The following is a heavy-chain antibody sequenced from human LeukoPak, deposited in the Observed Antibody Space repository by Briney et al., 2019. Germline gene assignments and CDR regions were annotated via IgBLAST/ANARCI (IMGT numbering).Heavy chain of an antibody. D-gene: IGHD6-6*01. Sequence: PGGSLRLSCAASGFTFSDYYMSWIRQAPGKGLEWVSYISSSGRTIYYADSVKGRFTISRDNAKNSLYLQMNSLRAEDTAVYYCAGALAARRVKDYWGQGTLVTVSS. CDR1: GFTFSDYY. J-gene: IGHJ4*02. CDR2: ISSSGRTI. V-gene: IGHV3-11*04. CDR3: AGALAARRVKDY.